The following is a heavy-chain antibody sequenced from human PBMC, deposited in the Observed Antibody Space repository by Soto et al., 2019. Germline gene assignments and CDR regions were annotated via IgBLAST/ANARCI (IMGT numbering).Heavy chain of an antibody. CDR3: AKVAKLGYCSGGSCNYFDY. J-gene: IGHJ4*02. CDR1: GFTFSSYA. CDR2: ISGSGGST. V-gene: IGHV3-23*01. D-gene: IGHD2-15*01. Sequence: PGGSLRLSCAASGFTFSSYAMSWVRQAPGKGLDWVSAISGSGGSTYYADSVKGRFTISRDNSKNTLYLQMNSLRAEDTAVYYCAKVAKLGYCSGGSCNYFDYWGQGTLVTVSS.